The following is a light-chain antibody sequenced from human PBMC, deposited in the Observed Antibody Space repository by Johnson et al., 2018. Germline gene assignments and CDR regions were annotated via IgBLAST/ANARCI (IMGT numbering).Light chain of an antibody. Sequence: QSVLTQPPSVSAAPGQKVTISCAGSSSNIGNNYVSWYQQLPGTAPKLLIYENNKRPTGIPDRFSGSKAGTSATLDINRLQTEDEADYYCGTWYSSLSAGNVFGTGTKYTVL. CDR1: SSNIGNNY. CDR3: GTWYSSLSAGNV. J-gene: IGLJ1*01. CDR2: ENN. V-gene: IGLV1-51*02.